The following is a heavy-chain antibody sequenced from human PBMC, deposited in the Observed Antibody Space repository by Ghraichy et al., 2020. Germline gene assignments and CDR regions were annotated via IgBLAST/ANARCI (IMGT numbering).Heavy chain of an antibody. CDR2: IYYSGST. D-gene: IGHD6-13*01. V-gene: IGHV4-59*01. Sequence: SETLSLTCTVSGGSISPYYWNWIRQPPGKGLECIGFIYYSGSTSYNPSLKSRVTMSVDTSKNQFSLKWNSVTAADTAVYYCARGGSSSWYEGDYWGQGTLVTVSS. CDR3: ARGGSSSWYEGDY. J-gene: IGHJ4*02. CDR1: GGSISPYY.